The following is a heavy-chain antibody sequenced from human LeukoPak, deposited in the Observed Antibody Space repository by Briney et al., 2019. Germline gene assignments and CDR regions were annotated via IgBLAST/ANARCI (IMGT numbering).Heavy chain of an antibody. J-gene: IGHJ4*02. CDR1: GFTFSSYG. CDR3: AKDIEYSSSFDC. Sequence: PGGSLRLSCAASGFTFSSYGMHWVRQAPGKGLEWVAFIRYDGSNKYYADSVKGRFTISRDNSKNTLYLQMNSPRAEDTAVYYCAKDIEYSSSFDCWGQGTLVTVSS. CDR2: IRYDGSNK. D-gene: IGHD6-6*01. V-gene: IGHV3-30*02.